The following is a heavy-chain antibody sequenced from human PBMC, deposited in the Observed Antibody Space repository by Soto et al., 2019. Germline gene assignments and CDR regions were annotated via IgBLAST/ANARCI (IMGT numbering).Heavy chain of an antibody. CDR2: INHSGST. D-gene: IGHD6-19*01. V-gene: IGHV4-34*01. CDR3: AKRPSGWLVGPFDP. CDR1: GGSFSGYY. J-gene: IGHJ5*02. Sequence: PSETLSLTCAVYGGSFSGYYWSWIRQPPGKGLEWIGEINHSGSTNYNPSLKSRVTISVDTSKNQFSLKLSSVTAADTAVYYCAKRPSGWLVGPFDPWGQGTLVTVSS.